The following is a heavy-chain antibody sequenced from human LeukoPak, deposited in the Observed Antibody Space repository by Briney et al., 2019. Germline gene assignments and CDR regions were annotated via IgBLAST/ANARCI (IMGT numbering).Heavy chain of an antibody. D-gene: IGHD6-25*01. CDR2: ISAYNGNT. CDR1: GYTFTSYG. CDR3: ARDLRQRGYYYYYYGMDV. J-gene: IGHJ6*02. V-gene: IGHV1-18*01. Sequence: GASVKVSCKASGYTFTSYGISWVRQAPGQGLEWMGWISAYNGNTNYAQKLQGRVTMTTDTSTSTAYMELRSLRSDDTAVYYCARDLRQRGYYYYYYGMDVWGQGTTVTVSS.